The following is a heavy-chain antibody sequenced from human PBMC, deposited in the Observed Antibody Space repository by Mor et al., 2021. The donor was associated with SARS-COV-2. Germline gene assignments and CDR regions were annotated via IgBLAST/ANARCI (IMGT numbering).Heavy chain of an antibody. J-gene: IGHJ4*02. CDR3: ARGDFGSGSYNDY. Sequence: KPNSGDTNYAQKFQGRVTMTRDTSISTAYMELNRLRSDDTAVYYCARGDFGSGSYNDYWGQGTL. D-gene: IGHD3-10*01. CDR2: KPNSGDT. V-gene: IGHV1-2*02.